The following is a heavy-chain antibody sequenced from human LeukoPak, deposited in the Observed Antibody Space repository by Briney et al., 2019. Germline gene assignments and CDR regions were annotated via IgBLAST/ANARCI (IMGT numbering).Heavy chain of an antibody. CDR2: IFHSGST. D-gene: IGHD7-27*01. CDR3: ARELLSGDPSIGN. V-gene: IGHV4-38-2*02. J-gene: IGHJ4*02. CDR1: GYSISNGYY. Sequence: PSETLSLTCTVSGYSISNGYYWGWIRQPPGQGLAWIGNIFHSGSTYYNPSLKSRVTISVDTSKNQFSLKLSSVTAADTAVYYCARELLSGDPSIGNWGQGTLVTVSS.